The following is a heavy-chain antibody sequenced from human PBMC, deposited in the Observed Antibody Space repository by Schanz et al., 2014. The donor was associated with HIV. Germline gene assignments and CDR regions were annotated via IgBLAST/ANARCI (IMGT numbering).Heavy chain of an antibody. D-gene: IGHD6-6*01. Sequence: EVQLVESGGGLVQPCRSLRLSCVASGFTFDDYAMHWVRQVPGKGLEWVSGISWNSGSIGYADSVKGRFTISRDNAKNSLYLQMNSLRVEDTALYYCAKDMGRQPEYFQHWGQGTLVTVSS. CDR2: ISWNSGSI. CDR3: AKDMGRQPEYFQH. CDR1: GFTFDDYA. V-gene: IGHV3-9*01. J-gene: IGHJ1*01.